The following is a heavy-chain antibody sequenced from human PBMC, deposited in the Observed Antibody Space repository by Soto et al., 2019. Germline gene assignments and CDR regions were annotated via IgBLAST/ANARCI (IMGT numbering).Heavy chain of an antibody. CDR2: IYWDDDK. D-gene: IGHD2-15*01. CDR1: GFSLTTSGVG. J-gene: IGHJ5*02. V-gene: IGHV2-5*02. Sequence: TLNESGPTLVKPTQTLTLTCTFSGFSLTTSGVGVGWIRQPPGKALEWLALIYWDDDKHYSPSLRTRLTITKDTSKNQVVLTMTNMGPVDTATYYCAHSRAPRIFYAWGQGTLVTVSS. CDR3: AHSRAPRIFYA.